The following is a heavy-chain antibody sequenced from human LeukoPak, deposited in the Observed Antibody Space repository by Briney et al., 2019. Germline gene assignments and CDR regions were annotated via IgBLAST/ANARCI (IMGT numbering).Heavy chain of an antibody. Sequence: PGGSLRLSCAVSRFTFKSSWMQWVRQAPGKGLVWVSLISSDGSITNYADSVKGRFTISRDNAKNTLYLQMNRLRAEATAVYYCAREWLPQDWGQGTLVTVSS. J-gene: IGHJ4*02. D-gene: IGHD5-12*01. V-gene: IGHV3-74*01. CDR2: ISSDGSIT. CDR3: AREWLPQD. CDR1: RFTFKSSW.